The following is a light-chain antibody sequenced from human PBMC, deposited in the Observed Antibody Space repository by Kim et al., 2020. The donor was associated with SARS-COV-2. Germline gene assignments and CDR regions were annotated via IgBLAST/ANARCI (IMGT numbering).Light chain of an antibody. CDR2: QDS. Sequence: SVSPGQTASISCSGDKLGNKYTCWYQQKPGQSPLLVLFQDSKRPSGIPERFSGSNSGNTATLTISGAQATDEADYYCQAWDSNTAVFGGGTKLTVL. V-gene: IGLV3-1*01. CDR3: QAWDSNTAV. J-gene: IGLJ3*02. CDR1: KLGNKY.